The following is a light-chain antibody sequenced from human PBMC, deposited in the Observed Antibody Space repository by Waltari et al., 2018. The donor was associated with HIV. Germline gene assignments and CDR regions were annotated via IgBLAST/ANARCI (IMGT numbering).Light chain of an antibody. Sequence: QSVLTQPPSVSGAPGQRVTISCTGSSSNSGAGYAVHWYQQLPGTAPKLLIYGNSNRPSGVPDRFSGSKSGTSASLAITGHQAEEEADYYCQSYDSSLSGWVFGGGTKLTVL. CDR3: QSYDSSLSGWV. CDR2: GNS. V-gene: IGLV1-40*01. J-gene: IGLJ3*02. CDR1: SSNSGAGYA.